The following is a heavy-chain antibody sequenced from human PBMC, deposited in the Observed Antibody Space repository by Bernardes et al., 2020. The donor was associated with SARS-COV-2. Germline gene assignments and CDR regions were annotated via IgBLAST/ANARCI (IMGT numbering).Heavy chain of an antibody. D-gene: IGHD2-21*02. CDR2: ISAYNGNT. J-gene: IGHJ4*02. CDR1: GYTFTSYG. Sequence: ASVKVSCKASGYTFTSYGISWVRQAPGQGLEWMGWISAYNGNTNYAQKLQGRVTMTTDTSTSTAYMELRSLRSDDTAVYYCARVSEFLDYCGGDCPGGVDYWGQGTLVTVSS. CDR3: ARVSEFLDYCGGDCPGGVDY. V-gene: IGHV1-18*01.